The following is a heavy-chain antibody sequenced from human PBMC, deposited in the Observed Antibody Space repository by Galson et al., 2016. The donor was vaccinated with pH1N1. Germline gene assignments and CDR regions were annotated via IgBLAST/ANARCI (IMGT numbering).Heavy chain of an antibody. CDR2: VSTTGHS. CDR3: AAIDFSWYTHSHS. CDR1: GDSIDSYY. Sequence: SETLSLTCAVSGDSIDSYYWSWVRQPPGRGLEWIGYVSTTGHSNYTPSLKSRVSISIHPSRNEFSLRLNSVTAADTAIYYCAAIDFSWYTHSHSWGQGALVTVSS. J-gene: IGHJ4*02. V-gene: IGHV4-4*09. D-gene: IGHD6-13*01.